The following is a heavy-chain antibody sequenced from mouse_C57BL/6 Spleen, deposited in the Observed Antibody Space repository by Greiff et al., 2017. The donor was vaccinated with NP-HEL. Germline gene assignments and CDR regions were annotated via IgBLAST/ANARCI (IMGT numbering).Heavy chain of an antibody. CDR1: GYTFTSYW. V-gene: IGHV1-50*01. Sequence: QVQLKQPGAELVKPGASVKLSCKASGYTFTSYWMQWVKQRPGQGLEWIGEIDPSDSYTNYNQKFKGKATLTVDTSSSTAYMQLSSLTSEDSAVYYCARNYGSIYAMDYWGQGTSVTVSS. D-gene: IGHD1-1*01. CDR2: IDPSDSYT. J-gene: IGHJ4*01. CDR3: ARNYGSIYAMDY.